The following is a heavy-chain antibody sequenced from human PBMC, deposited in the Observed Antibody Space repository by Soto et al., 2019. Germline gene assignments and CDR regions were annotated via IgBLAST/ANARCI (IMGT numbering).Heavy chain of an antibody. V-gene: IGHV4-4*07. D-gene: IGHD1-26*01. CDR1: GDSMSSYY. Sequence: QVQLQESGPRLVKPSETLSLTCTVSGDSMSSYYWSWIWQPAGKGLEWIGRIYTSGRTNYDPPLTSRVTMSIDTSAKQFSLKLTSVTAADTAVYYCARGSGNYGFDFWGQGTMVTVSS. J-gene: IGHJ3*01. CDR3: ARGSGNYGFDF. CDR2: IYTSGRT.